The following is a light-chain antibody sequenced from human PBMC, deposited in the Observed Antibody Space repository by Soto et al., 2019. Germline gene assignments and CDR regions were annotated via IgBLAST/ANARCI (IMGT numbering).Light chain of an antibody. J-gene: IGKJ1*01. V-gene: IGKV4-1*01. CDR3: QQYNSYRFSWT. CDR2: WAS. Sequence: DIVMTQSPDSLAVSLGERATINCKSSQSVLYSSNNYNYLAWYQQKPGQPPKLLIYWASTRVSGVPDRFSGSGSGTEFTLTISSLQPDDFATYYCQQYNSYRFSWTFGQGTKVDIK. CDR1: QSVLYSSNNYNY.